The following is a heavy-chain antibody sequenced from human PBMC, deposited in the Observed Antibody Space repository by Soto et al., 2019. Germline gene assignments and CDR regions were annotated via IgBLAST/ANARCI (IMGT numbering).Heavy chain of an antibody. D-gene: IGHD2-15*01. CDR3: ARGAPSCSCPDY. CDR1: GYTFTSYA. CDR2: INAGNGNT. Sequence: ASVKVSCKASGYTFTSYAMHWVRQAPGQRLEWMGWINAGNGNTKYSQKFQGRVTITRDTSASTAYMELNSLRVEDTAVYYCARGAPSCSCPDYWGQGTLVTVSS. V-gene: IGHV1-3*01. J-gene: IGHJ4*02.